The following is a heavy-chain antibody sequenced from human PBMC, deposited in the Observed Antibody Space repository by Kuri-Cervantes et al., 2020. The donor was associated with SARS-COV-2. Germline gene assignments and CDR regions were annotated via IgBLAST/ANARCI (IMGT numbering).Heavy chain of an antibody. J-gene: IGHJ6*02. CDR2: ISAYNGNT. V-gene: IGHV1-18*01. Sequence: ASVKVSCKASGYTFTSYGISWVRQAPGQGLEWMGWISAYNGNTNYAQKLQGRVTITRDTSASTAYMELSSLRSEDTAVYYCAGPHFWSGTYGMDVWGQGTTVTVSS. D-gene: IGHD3-3*02. CDR1: GYTFTSYG. CDR3: AGPHFWSGTYGMDV.